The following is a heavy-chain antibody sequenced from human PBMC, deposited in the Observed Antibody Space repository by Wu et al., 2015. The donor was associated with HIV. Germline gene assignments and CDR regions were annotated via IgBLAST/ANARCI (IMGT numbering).Heavy chain of an antibody. D-gene: IGHD2-2*01. CDR1: GGTFSSYS. CDR2: IIPIFGTA. CDR3: ARVRDQLLTLNWFDP. V-gene: IGHV1-69*12. Sequence: QVQLVQSGAEVKKPGSSVKVSCKTSGGTFSSYSISWVRQAPGQGLEWMGGIIPIFGTANYAQKFQGRVTITADESTSTAYMELSSLRSEDTAVYYCARVRDQLLTLNWFDPGAREPWSPSPQ. J-gene: IGHJ5*02.